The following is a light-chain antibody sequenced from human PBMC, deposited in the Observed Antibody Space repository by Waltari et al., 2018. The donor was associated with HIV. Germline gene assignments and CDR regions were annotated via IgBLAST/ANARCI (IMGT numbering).Light chain of an antibody. J-gene: IGKJ3*01. V-gene: IGKV3D-15*01. CDR3: QQYDNWLGT. CDR2: DAS. CDR1: QTVNSN. Sequence: ETVMTQSPVTLSVSPGARVTLSCRASQTVNSNLAWYQQKLGQAPRLLFYDASTRATGTPARFSGSGSGTEFTLTVSSLQPEDFAVYYCQQYDNWLGTFGPGTKV.